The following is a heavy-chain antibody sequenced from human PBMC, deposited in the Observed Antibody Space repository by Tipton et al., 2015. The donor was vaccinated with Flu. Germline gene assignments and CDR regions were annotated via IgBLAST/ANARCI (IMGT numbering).Heavy chain of an antibody. Sequence: TLSLTCTVSGDSINNYYWSWIRQPPGKGLEWLGYIYYTGSTNYSPSLKSRVTLSLDTSENQLSLKLNSMTAADTAVYYCARVNRGFFDYWGQGTLVTVSS. D-gene: IGHD1/OR15-1a*01. V-gene: IGHV4-59*01. J-gene: IGHJ4*02. CDR3: ARVNRGFFDY. CDR2: IYYTGST. CDR1: GDSINNYY.